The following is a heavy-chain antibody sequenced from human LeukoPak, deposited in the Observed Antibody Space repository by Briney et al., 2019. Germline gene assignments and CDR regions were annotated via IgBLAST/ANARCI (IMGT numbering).Heavy chain of an antibody. J-gene: IGHJ4*02. CDR1: GFTFSSYG. Sequence: GGSLRLSCAASGFTFSSYGMHWVRQAPGQGLEWMGWINPDSGGTNYAQKFQGRVTMTRDTSISTAYMELSRLRSDDTAVYYCARDHPLPYSSGWFDYWGQGTLVTVSS. CDR2: INPDSGGT. D-gene: IGHD6-19*01. V-gene: IGHV1-2*02. CDR3: ARDHPLPYSSGWFDY.